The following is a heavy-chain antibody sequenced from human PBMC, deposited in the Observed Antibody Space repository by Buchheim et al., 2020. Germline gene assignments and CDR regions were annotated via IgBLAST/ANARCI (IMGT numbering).Heavy chain of an antibody. CDR3: SAELHPTWFDELIFVSPPYYYSGIDV. CDR2: IKQDGSEK. Sequence: EVQLVESGGGLVQPGWSLRLSCAASGFTFSSYWMSWVRQAPGKGLEWVANIKQDGSEKYYVDSVKGRFTISRDNAKNSLYLQMNCLRAAHTAVYCCSAELHPTWFDELIFVSPPYYYSGIDVWGRGT. CDR1: GFTFSSYW. V-gene: IGHV3-7*01. J-gene: IGHJ6*02. D-gene: IGHD3-10*01.